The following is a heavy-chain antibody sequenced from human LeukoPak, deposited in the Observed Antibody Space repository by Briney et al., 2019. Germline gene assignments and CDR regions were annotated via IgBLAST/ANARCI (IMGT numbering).Heavy chain of an antibody. CDR1: GGSFSGYY. D-gene: IGHD6-13*01. CDR3: ARGIAAARGY. J-gene: IGHJ4*02. V-gene: IGHV4-34*01. Sequence: PSETLSLTCAVYGGSFSGYYWSWIRQPPGKGLEWIGEINHSGSTNYNPSLKSRVTISVDTSKNQFSLKLSSVTAADTAVYYCARGIAAARGYWGQGTLVTVSS. CDR2: INHSGST.